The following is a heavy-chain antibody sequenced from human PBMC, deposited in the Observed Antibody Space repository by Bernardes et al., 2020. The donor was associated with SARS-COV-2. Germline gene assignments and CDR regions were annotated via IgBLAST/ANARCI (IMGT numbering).Heavy chain of an antibody. D-gene: IGHD3-3*01. CDR1: GFTFSSYA. CDR3: ASVNDFWRGYGAFYYYYGMDV. CDR2: ISGSGGST. Sequence: GGSLRLSCAASGFTFSSYAMSWVRQAPGKGLEWVSAISGSGGSTYYADSVKGRFTISRDNSKNTLYLQMNSLRAEDTAVYYCASVNDFWRGYGAFYYYYGMDVWGQGTTVTVSS. J-gene: IGHJ6*02. V-gene: IGHV3-23*01.